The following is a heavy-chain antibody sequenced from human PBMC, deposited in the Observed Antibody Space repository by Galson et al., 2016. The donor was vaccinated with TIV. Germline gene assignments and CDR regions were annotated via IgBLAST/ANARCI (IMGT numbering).Heavy chain of an antibody. CDR1: GYTFTIYT. CDR2: INAGSGHT. Sequence: SVKVSCKASGYTFTIYTTHWVRQAPGQRLEWMGWINAGSGHTKYSQKFQGRVTITRDTSASTAYMELSSLKSEDTAVYYCARPPYCGGDCFEYDHWGQGTLVTVSS. CDR3: ARPPYCGGDCFEYDH. J-gene: IGHJ4*02. D-gene: IGHD2-21*01. V-gene: IGHV1-3*01.